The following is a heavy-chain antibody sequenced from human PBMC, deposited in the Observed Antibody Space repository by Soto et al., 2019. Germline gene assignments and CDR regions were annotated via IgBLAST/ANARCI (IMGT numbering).Heavy chain of an antibody. D-gene: IGHD3-16*01. CDR2: IYLDSNRL. V-gene: IGHV3-9*01. CDR1: GSTLHDYA. Sequence: EAQLVESGGGLVQPGTSLRLSCTASGSTLHDYAMHWVRQAPGKGMEWVSGIYLDSNRLDYADSVKGRFTISRDNAKKSLYLQMNGLRAEATALYYWIKDISPGGLDYWGQGTLVIVSS. J-gene: IGHJ4*02. CDR3: IKDISPGGLDY.